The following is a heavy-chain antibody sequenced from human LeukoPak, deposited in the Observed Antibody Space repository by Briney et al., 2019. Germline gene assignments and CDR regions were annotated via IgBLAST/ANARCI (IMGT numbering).Heavy chain of an antibody. J-gene: IGHJ6*03. V-gene: IGHV4-61*02. Sequence: SQTLSLTCTVSGGSISSGSYYWSWIRQPAGKGLEWIGRIYSSGSTNYNPSLKSRVTISVDTSKNQSSLKLSSVTAADTAVYYCARYYDSSGYYYYYMDVWGKGTTVTVSS. CDR3: ARYYDSSGYYYYYMDV. CDR2: IYSSGST. D-gene: IGHD3-22*01. CDR1: GGSISSGSYY.